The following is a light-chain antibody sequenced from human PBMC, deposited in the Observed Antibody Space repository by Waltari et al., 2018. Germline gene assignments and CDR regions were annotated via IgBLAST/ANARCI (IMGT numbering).Light chain of an antibody. CDR1: TLGARY. J-gene: IGLJ1*01. CDR3: QAWDSSTYV. V-gene: IGLV3-1*01. CDR2: QDS. Sequence: SYELTQPPSVSVSPGQTASITCSGATLGARYSSWYQQKAGQSPVLVIYQDSKRPSGIPERFSGSNSGSTATLTISGSQAMDEADYYCQAWDSSTYVFGTGTKVTVL.